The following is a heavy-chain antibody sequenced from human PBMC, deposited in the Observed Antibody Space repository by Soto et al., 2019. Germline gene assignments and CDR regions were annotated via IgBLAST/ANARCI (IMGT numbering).Heavy chain of an antibody. Sequence: PGGSLRLSCVVSGFTFSSYGMSWVRQAPGEGLEWVSGISTSGVITHYADSVKGRFFISRDNSKDTLYLQMNSLRVEDTAVYYCAKAGAGSTYGYHFDSWGQGALVTVSS. CDR3: AKAGAGSTYGYHFDS. J-gene: IGHJ4*02. CDR2: ISTSGVIT. D-gene: IGHD5-18*01. CDR1: GFTFSSYG. V-gene: IGHV3-23*01.